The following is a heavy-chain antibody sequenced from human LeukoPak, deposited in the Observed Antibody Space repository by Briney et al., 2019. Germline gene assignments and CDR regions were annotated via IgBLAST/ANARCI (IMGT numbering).Heavy chain of an antibody. V-gene: IGHV4-59*12. CDR3: ARLRLRVRGNDY. Sequence: SETLSLTCTVSGGSISSYYWSWIRQPPGKGLEWIGFIYYSGSTNYKPSLKSRVTISVDTSKNQFSLKLSSVTAADTAVYYCARLRLRVRGNDYWGQGTLVTVSS. CDR2: IYYSGST. D-gene: IGHD3-10*01. J-gene: IGHJ4*02. CDR1: GGSISSYY.